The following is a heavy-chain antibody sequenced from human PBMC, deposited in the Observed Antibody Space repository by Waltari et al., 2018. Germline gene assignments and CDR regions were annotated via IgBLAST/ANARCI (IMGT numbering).Heavy chain of an antibody. CDR2: IYYSGST. D-gene: IGHD3-9*01. V-gene: IGHV4-39*07. CDR1: GGSISSSSYY. CDR3: ASPISEAFDI. Sequence: QLQLQESGPGLVKPSETLSLTCTVSGGSISSSSYYWAWVRQPPGTGLVWIGSIYYSGSTYYNPSLKSRVTISVDTSKNQFSLKLSSVTAADTAVYYCASPISEAFDIWGQGTMVTVSS. J-gene: IGHJ3*02.